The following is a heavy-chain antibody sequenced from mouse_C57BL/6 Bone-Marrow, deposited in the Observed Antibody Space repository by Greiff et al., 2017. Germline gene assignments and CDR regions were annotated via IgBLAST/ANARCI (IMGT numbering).Heavy chain of an antibody. CDR3: ARRQPTVVDWYFDV. D-gene: IGHD1-1*01. CDR2: IYPGDGDT. V-gene: IGHV1-80*01. CDR1: GYAFSSYW. J-gene: IGHJ1*03. Sequence: VQLQQSGAELVKPGASVKISCKASGYAFSSYWMNWVKQRPGKGLEWIGQIYPGDGDTNYNGKFKGKATLTADKSSSTAYMQLSSLTSEDSAVYFCARRQPTVVDWYFDVWGTGTTVTVSS.